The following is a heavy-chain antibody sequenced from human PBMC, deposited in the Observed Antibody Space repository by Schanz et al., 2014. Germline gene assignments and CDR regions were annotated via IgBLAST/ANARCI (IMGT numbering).Heavy chain of an antibody. CDR1: GYTFIDYY. V-gene: IGHV1-18*04. Sequence: QVQLVQSGAELKNPGASVKVSCKASGYTFIDYYMHWVRQAPGQGLEWMGWIGGSDGNTNFAQKFQGRVTMTTDTSTSTVYMELRSLTSDDSAVYYCARDRDQWDGNYLDYWGQGTLVTVSS. J-gene: IGHJ4*02. CDR3: ARDRDQWDGNYLDY. D-gene: IGHD1-26*01. CDR2: IGGSDGNT.